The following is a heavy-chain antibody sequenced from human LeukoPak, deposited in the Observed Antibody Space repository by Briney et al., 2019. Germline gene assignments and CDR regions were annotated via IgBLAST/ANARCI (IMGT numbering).Heavy chain of an antibody. CDR2: IYHSGST. V-gene: IGHV4-4*02. CDR1: GXSITSDNW. CDR3: ARDRDGMGV. J-gene: IGHJ6*02. Sequence: SGTLSLTCAVSGXSITSDNWWTWVRQPPGKGLEWIGAIYHSGSTDYNPSLKSRVTISVDKSKNQFSLRLNSVTAADTAVYFCARDRDGMGVWGQGTTVTVSS.